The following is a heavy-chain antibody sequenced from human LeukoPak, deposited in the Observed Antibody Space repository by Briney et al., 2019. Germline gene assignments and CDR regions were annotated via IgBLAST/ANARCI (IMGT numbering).Heavy chain of an antibody. CDR3: AKDRGPLRVRGGVGYFDY. V-gene: IGHV3-23*01. Sequence: PGGSLRLSCAASGFTFSSYAMNWVRQAPGKGLEWVSVISGSGGSTYYADSVKGRFTISRDNSKNNLYLQMNSLRAEDTAVYYCAKDRGPLRVRGGVGYFDYWGQGTLVTVSS. J-gene: IGHJ4*02. D-gene: IGHD3-10*01. CDR1: GFTFSSYA. CDR2: ISGSGGST.